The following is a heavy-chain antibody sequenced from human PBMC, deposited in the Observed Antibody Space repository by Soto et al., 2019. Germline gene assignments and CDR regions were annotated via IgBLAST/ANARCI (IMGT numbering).Heavy chain of an antibody. CDR1: GGSMTSYY. J-gene: IGHJ4*02. Sequence: PSQTLSLTCIVSGGSMTSYYRSWIRQPPGKGLEWIGFTSSTGNTNYNPSLKSRITISVGASKTHFSLSLSSVTAADTAVYYCAGTSPYAVVRFDFWGQGAQVTVSS. D-gene: IGHD3-16*01. CDR2: TSSTGNT. V-gene: IGHV4-59*01. CDR3: AGTSPYAVVRFDF.